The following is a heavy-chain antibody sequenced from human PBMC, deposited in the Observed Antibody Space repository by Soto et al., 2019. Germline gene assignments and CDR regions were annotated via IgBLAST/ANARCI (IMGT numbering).Heavy chain of an antibody. CDR3: ARDNGYDDATLDY. CDR2: ISSSSSNI. V-gene: IGHV3-21*02. CDR1: GFTFSTCS. Sequence: EVQLVESGGGLVKPGGSLRLSCAASGFTFSTCSMNWVRQAPGKGLEWVSSISSSSSNIYYADSVKGRFTISRDNAKNTMYPQMNSLRADDTAVYYCARDNGYDDATLDYWVQGTLVTVSS. D-gene: IGHD5-12*01. J-gene: IGHJ4*02.